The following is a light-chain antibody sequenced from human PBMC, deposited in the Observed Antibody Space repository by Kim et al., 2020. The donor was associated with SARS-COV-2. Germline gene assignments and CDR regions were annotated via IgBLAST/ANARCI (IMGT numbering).Light chain of an antibody. CDR3: YSAADNSWV. V-gene: IGLV3-27*01. CDR2: KDR. J-gene: IGLJ3*02. CDR1: VLAKKY. Sequence: SVSPGQTARITCSGDVLAKKYARWFQQKPGQAPVLVIYKDRERPPGIPERFSGSSSGTTVTLTISGAQVEDEADYYCYSAADNSWVFGGGTKLTVL.